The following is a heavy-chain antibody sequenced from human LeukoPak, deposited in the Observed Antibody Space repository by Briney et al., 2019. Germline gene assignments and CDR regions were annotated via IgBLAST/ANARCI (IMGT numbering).Heavy chain of an antibody. CDR2: IWYDGSNK. CDR1: GFIFSTFG. D-gene: IGHD3-10*01. Sequence: GGSLRLSCAASGFIFSTFGIHWVRQAPGKGLEWVAFIWYDGSNKYYADSVKGRFTISRDNSKNTLYLQMNSLRAEDTAVYYCARARTMVRGPYFDYWGQGTLVTVSS. J-gene: IGHJ4*02. CDR3: ARARTMVRGPYFDY. V-gene: IGHV3-33*01.